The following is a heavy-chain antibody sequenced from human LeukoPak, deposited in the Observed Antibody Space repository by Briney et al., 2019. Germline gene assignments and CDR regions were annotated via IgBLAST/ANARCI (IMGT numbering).Heavy chain of an antibody. CDR1: GFTVTSYS. Sequence: GGSLRLSCAASGFTVTSYSMNWVRQAPGKGLEWVSYIRSRPSTIYYADSVKGRFTISRDDAKNSLYLQMNSLRAEDTAIYYCVRGHHWGFYSCGQGTQVTVSS. D-gene: IGHD3-16*01. CDR3: VRGHHWGFYS. V-gene: IGHV3-48*01. CDR2: IRSRPSTI. J-gene: IGHJ4*02.